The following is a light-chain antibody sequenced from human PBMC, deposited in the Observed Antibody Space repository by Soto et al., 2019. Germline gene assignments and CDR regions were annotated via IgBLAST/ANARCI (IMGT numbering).Light chain of an antibody. Sequence: DIPLTQSPSFLSASVGDRVSITCRASQDVSSYLAWYQQKPGKAPKLLIYAASTLQSGVPSRFSGGGSGTEFTLTISSLQPEDFATYYCQQLNSYFSTFGKGAKVDIK. V-gene: IGKV1-9*01. J-gene: IGKJ1*01. CDR3: QQLNSYFST. CDR2: AAS. CDR1: QDVSSY.